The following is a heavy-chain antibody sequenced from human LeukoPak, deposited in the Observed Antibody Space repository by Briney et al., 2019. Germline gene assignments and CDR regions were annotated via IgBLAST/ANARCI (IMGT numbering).Heavy chain of an antibody. D-gene: IGHD3-10*01. CDR3: ARGPRFGELLWHWFDP. V-gene: IGHV4-39*07. J-gene: IGHJ5*02. CDR2: TYYSGST. CDR1: GGSISSSSYY. Sequence: SETLSLTCTVSGGSISSSSYYWGWIRQPPGKGLEWIGSTYYSGSTYYNPSLKSRVTIAVDTSKNQFSLKLRSVTAADTAVYYCARGPRFGELLWHWFDPWGQGTLVTVSS.